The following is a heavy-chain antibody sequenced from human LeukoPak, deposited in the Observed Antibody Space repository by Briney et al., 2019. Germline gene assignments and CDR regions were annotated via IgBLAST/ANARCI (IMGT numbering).Heavy chain of an antibody. J-gene: IGHJ4*02. CDR3: ARQRAYYDFWSGPPPDY. V-gene: IGHV4-39*01. CDR2: IYHSGST. Sequence: SSETLSLTCTVSGGSISSSSYYWGWIRQPPGKGLEWIGSIYHSGSTYYNPSLKSRVTISVDTSKNQFSLKLSSVTAADTAVYYCARQRAYYDFWSGPPPDYWGQGTLVTVSS. D-gene: IGHD3-3*01. CDR1: GGSISSSSYY.